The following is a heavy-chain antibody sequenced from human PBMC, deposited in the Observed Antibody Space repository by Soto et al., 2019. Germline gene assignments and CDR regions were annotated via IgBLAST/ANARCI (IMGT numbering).Heavy chain of an antibody. CDR1: GFTFSSYE. D-gene: IGHD4-17*01. CDR3: ARDRATVTTGWFDP. CDR2: ISSSGSTI. J-gene: IGHJ5*02. V-gene: IGHV3-48*03. Sequence: PGGSLRLSCAASGFTFSSYEMNWVRQAPGKGLEWVSYISSSGSTIYYADSVKGRFTISRDNAKNSLYLQMNSLRAEDTAVYYCARDRATVTTGWFDPWGQGTLVTVSS.